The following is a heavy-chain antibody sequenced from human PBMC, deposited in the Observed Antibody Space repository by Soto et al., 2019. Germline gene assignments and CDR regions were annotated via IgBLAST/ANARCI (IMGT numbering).Heavy chain of an antibody. CDR3: ARRYYDFWSGSWFDP. CDR1: GGSISSSSYY. J-gene: IGHJ5*02. V-gene: IGHV4-39*01. CDR2: IYYSGST. D-gene: IGHD3-3*01. Sequence: SETLSLTCTVSGGSISSSSYYWGWIRQPPGKGLEWIGSIYYSGSTYYNPSLKSRVTISVDTSKNQFSLKLSSVTAADTAVYYCARRYYDFWSGSWFDPWGQGTLVTVSS.